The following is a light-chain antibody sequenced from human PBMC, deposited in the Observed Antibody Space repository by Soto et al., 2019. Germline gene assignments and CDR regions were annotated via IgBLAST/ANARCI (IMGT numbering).Light chain of an antibody. CDR3: CSYAGSSTFV. Sequence: QSVLTQPASVSGSPGQSIAISCTGTSSDVGNYNLVSWYQQHPGKAPKLMIYEDSKRPSGVSNRFSGSKSDNTASLTISGLQAEDEAHYYCCSYAGSSTFVFGGGTKLTVL. CDR2: EDS. J-gene: IGLJ3*02. V-gene: IGLV2-23*01. CDR1: SSDVGNYNL.